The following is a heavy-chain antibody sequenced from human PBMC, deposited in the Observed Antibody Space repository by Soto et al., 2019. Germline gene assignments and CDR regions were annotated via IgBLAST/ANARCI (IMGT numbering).Heavy chain of an antibody. J-gene: IGHJ3*02. CDR1: GFTFSSYS. Sequence: GSLRLSCAASGFTFSSYSMNWVRQAPGKGLEWVSYISSSSSTIYYADSVKGRFTISRDNAKNSLYLQMNSLRAEDTAVYYCARDPHCSGGSCHFIAFDIWGQGTMVTVSS. CDR3: ARDPHCSGGSCHFIAFDI. D-gene: IGHD2-15*01. V-gene: IGHV3-48*01. CDR2: ISSSSSTI.